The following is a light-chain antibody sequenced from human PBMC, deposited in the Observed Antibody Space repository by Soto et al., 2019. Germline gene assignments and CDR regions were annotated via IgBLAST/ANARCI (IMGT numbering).Light chain of an antibody. CDR3: QSFDSSLSGSV. J-gene: IGLJ1*01. CDR1: RANIGAGYD. CDR2: GNS. V-gene: IGLV1-40*01. Sequence: QSVLTQPPSVSGAPGQRVTISCAGSRANIGAGYDVQWYQHLPGTAPKILIYGNSYRPSGVPDRFSGSKSGTSASLAITGLQAEDEADYYCQSFDSSLSGSVFGSGTKLTVL.